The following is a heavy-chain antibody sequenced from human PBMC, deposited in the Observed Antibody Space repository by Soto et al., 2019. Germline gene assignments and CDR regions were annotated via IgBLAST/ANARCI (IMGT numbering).Heavy chain of an antibody. CDR2: IYSGGST. CDR1: GFTVSSNY. CDR3: ARDSRTRFSSSWYGGLDY. V-gene: IGHV3-66*01. D-gene: IGHD6-13*01. Sequence: GGSLRLSCAASGFTVSSNYMSWVRQAPGEGLEWVSVIYSGGSTYYADSVKGRLTISRDNSKNTLYLQMNSLRAEDTAVYYCARDSRTRFSSSWYGGLDYWGQGTLVTVSS. J-gene: IGHJ4*02.